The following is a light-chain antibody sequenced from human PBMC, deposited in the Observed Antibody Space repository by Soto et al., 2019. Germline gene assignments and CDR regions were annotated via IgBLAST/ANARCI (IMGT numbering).Light chain of an antibody. CDR3: SSYRSSSTPVV. CDR1: SSDVGVYNY. Sequence: QSALTQPASVSGSPGQSITISCTGTSSDVGVYNYVSWYQQHPGKAPKLMIYDVSNRPSGVSNRFSGSKSGNTASLTISGLQAEDEADYYCSSYRSSSTPVVFGGGTKVTVL. V-gene: IGLV2-14*01. J-gene: IGLJ2*01. CDR2: DVS.